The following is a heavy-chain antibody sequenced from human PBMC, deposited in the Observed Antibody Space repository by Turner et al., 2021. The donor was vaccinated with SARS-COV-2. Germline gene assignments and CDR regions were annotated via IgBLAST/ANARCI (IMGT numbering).Heavy chain of an antibody. CDR3: ARGDDFWSGYYFYGMDV. CDR2: ISSSSIYI. Sequence: EVQLVESGGGLVKSGGSLRLSCTPSVFTFSSYSMNWVRQAPGKGLEWVSAISSSSIYIYYADSVKGRFTISRDNAKNSLYLQMNSLRAEDTAVYYCARGDDFWSGYYFYGMDVWGQGTTVTVSS. V-gene: IGHV3-21*01. CDR1: VFTFSSYS. D-gene: IGHD3-3*01. J-gene: IGHJ6*02.